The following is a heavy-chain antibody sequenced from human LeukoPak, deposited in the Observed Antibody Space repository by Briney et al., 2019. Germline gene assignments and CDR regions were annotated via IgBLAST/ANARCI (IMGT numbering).Heavy chain of an antibody. CDR3: AKDLLTVWGSPADS. V-gene: IGHV3-23*01. Sequence: GGSLRLSCAASGFTFSSYGMGWVRLAPGKGLEWVSGISGSGSATRYADSVTGRFTISRDNSKNTLYLQMNSLRVEDTAVYYCAKDLLTVWGSPADSWGQGTLVTVSS. D-gene: IGHD7-27*01. J-gene: IGHJ5*01. CDR1: GFTFSSYG. CDR2: ISGSGSAT.